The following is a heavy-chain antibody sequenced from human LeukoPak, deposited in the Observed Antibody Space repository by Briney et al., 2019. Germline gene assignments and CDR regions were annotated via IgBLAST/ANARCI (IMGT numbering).Heavy chain of an antibody. CDR2: ISSSSSYI. D-gene: IGHD6-6*01. Sequence: PGGSLRLSCAASGVTFSSYSMNWVRQAPGKGLEWVSSISSSSSYIYYADSVKGRFTISRDNAKNSLYLQMNSLRAEDTAVYYCARESYSSSKTGDYWGQGTLVTVSS. J-gene: IGHJ4*02. V-gene: IGHV3-21*01. CDR3: ARESYSSSKTGDY. CDR1: GVTFSSYS.